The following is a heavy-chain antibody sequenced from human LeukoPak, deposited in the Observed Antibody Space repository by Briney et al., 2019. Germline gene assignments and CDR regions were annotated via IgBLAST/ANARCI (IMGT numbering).Heavy chain of an antibody. V-gene: IGHV4-61*01. CDR2: IYYSGST. Sequence: PSATLSLTCTVSGGSVSSGSYYWSWIRQPPGKGLEWIGYIYYSGSTNYNPSLKSRVTISVDTSKNQFSLKLSSVTAADTAVYYCARGSVSLDAFDIWGQGTMVTVSS. D-gene: IGHD1-14*01. CDR3: ARGSVSLDAFDI. J-gene: IGHJ3*02. CDR1: GGSVSSGSYY.